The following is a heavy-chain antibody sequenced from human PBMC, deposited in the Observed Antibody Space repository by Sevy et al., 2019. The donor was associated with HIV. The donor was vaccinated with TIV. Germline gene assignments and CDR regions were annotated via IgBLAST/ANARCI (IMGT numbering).Heavy chain of an antibody. D-gene: IGHD6-19*01. CDR3: AKRPRIAVAGTGYFDY. J-gene: IGHJ4*02. CDR1: GFTFSSYA. Sequence: GGSLRLSCAASGFTFSSYAMSWVRKAPGKGLEWVSAISGSGGSTYYADSVKGRFTISRDNSKNTLYLQMNSLRAEDTAVYYCAKRPRIAVAGTGYFDYWGQGTLVTVSS. V-gene: IGHV3-23*01. CDR2: ISGSGGST.